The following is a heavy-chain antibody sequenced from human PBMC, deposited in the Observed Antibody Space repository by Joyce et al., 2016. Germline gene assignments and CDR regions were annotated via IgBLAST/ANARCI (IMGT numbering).Heavy chain of an antibody. Sequence: QVQLVESGGGVAQPGRSLRLSCAASGFTFNSSAMQWVRQTPGTGLGWVAVISPDGSKKFYSDSVKDRFIIARDNSNKMVFVQMNSLRVEDTGVYYCARSPSNSWHTFDSWGQGTLVSVSS. D-gene: IGHD2-2*01. CDR2: ISPDGSKK. J-gene: IGHJ4*02. CDR3: ARSPSNSWHTFDS. CDR1: GFTFNSSA. V-gene: IGHV3-30-3*01.